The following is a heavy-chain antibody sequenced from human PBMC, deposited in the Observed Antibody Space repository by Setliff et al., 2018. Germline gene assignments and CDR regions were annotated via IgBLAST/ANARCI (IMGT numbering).Heavy chain of an antibody. CDR1: GGTFSSYA. D-gene: IGHD1-20*01. CDR2: IIPIFGTA. J-gene: IGHJ6*02. Sequence: SVKVSCKASGGTFSSYAISWVRQAPGQGLEWMGGIIPIFGTANYAQKFQGRVAITADESTSTAYMELSSLRSDDTAVYYCAKGGNITRETYYYYGMDVWGQGTTVTVSS. CDR3: AKGGNITRETYYYYGMDV. V-gene: IGHV1-69*13.